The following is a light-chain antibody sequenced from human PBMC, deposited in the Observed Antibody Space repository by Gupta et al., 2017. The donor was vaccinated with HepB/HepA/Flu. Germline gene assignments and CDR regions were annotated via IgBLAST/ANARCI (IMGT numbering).Light chain of an antibody. CDR2: GNS. Sequence: QSVLTPPPSVSGAPGQRVTIPRPGSSSNIGAGYDVHWYQQLPGTAPKLLIYGNSNRPSGVPDRFSGSKSGTSASLAITGLQAEDEADYYCQSYDSSLSGVVFGGGTKLTVL. J-gene: IGLJ2*01. V-gene: IGLV1-40*01. CDR3: QSYDSSLSGVV. CDR1: SSNIGAGYD.